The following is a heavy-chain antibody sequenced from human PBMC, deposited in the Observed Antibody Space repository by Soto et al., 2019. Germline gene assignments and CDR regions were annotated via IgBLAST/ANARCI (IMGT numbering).Heavy chain of an antibody. CDR2: IYYSGST. CDR3: ARQDYYGSGSFRDYYYGMDV. CDR1: GGSISSSSYY. D-gene: IGHD3-10*01. J-gene: IGHJ6*02. Sequence: QLQLQESGPGLVKPSETLSLTCTVSGGSISSSSYYWGWIRQPPGKGLEWIGSIYYSGSTYYNPSLKSRVIISVDTSKNQFSLKLSSVTAADTAVYYCARQDYYGSGSFRDYYYGMDVWGQGTTVTVSS. V-gene: IGHV4-39*01.